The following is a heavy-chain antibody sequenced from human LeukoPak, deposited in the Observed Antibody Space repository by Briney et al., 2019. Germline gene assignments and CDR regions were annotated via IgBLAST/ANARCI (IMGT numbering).Heavy chain of an antibody. Sequence: ASVKVSCKXSGYTFTSYGISWVRQAPGQGLEGMGWISAYNGNTNYAQKLQGRVTMTTDTSTSTAYMELRSLRSDDTAVYYCARDGGVVPAAISRWFDPWGQGTLVTVSS. CDR1: GYTFTSYG. J-gene: IGHJ5*02. D-gene: IGHD2-2*02. CDR3: ARDGGVVPAAISRWFDP. CDR2: ISAYNGNT. V-gene: IGHV1-18*01.